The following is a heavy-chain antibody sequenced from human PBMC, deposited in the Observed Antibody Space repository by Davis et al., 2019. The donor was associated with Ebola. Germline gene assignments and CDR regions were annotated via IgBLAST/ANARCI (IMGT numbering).Heavy chain of an antibody. D-gene: IGHD1-26*01. V-gene: IGHV3-7*01. CDR3: AGGQWVLPEDY. Sequence: GESLKISCAASGFTFSNYEMSWVRQAPGKGLEWVATIKQDGGETHYVDSVKGRFTISGDNTKNSLYLQMNGLRAEDTAVYYCAGGQWVLPEDYWGQGTLVTVSS. CDR2: IKQDGGET. J-gene: IGHJ4*02. CDR1: GFTFSNYE.